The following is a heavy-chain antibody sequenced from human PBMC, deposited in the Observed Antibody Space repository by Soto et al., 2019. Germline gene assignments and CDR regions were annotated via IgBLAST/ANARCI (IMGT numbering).Heavy chain of an antibody. CDR3: ARPMRYYYDSSGQSAWFDP. CDR2: IIPIFGTA. D-gene: IGHD3-22*01. V-gene: IGHV1-69*13. J-gene: IGHJ5*02. Sequence: SVKVSCKASGYTFTSYGISWVRQAPGQGLEWMGGIIPIFGTAKYAQKFQGRVTITADESTSTAYMELSSLRSEDTAVYYCARPMRYYYDSSGQSAWFDPWG. CDR1: GYTFTSYG.